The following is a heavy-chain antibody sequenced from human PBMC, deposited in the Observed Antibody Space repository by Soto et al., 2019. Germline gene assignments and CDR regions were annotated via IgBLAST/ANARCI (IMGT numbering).Heavy chain of an antibody. CDR1: GGSISSYY. D-gene: IGHD6-13*01. CDR2: IYYSGST. CDR3: ARHGGQYSNSWYDY. V-gene: IGHV4-59*08. J-gene: IGHJ4*02. Sequence: SETLSLTCTVSGGSISSYYWSWIRQHPGKGLEWIGYIYYSGSTNSNPSLKSRVTISVDTSKNQFSLKLSSVTAADTAVYHCARHGGQYSNSWYDYWGQGTLVTVSS.